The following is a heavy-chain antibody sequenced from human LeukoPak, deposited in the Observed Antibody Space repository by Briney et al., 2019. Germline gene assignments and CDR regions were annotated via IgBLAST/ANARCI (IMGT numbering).Heavy chain of an antibody. J-gene: IGHJ4*02. V-gene: IGHV5-51*01. CDR3: ARDLDTAMVTFGY. Sequence: GESLKISCKGSGHSFTSYWIGWVRQMPGKGLEWMGIIYPGDSDTRYSPSFQGQVTISADKSISTAYLQWSSLKASDTAMYYCARDLDTAMVTFGYWGQGTLVTVSS. CDR1: GHSFTSYW. CDR2: IYPGDSDT. D-gene: IGHD5-18*01.